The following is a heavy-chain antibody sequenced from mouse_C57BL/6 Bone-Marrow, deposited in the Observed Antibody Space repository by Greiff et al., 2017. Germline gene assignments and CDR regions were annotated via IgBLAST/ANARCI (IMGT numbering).Heavy chain of an antibody. CDR3: TTEFFDY. V-gene: IGHV14-4*01. CDR2: IDPEDGDT. J-gene: IGHJ2*01. CDR1: GFNFKDDY. Sequence: DVQLQESGAELVRPGASVKLSCTASGFNFKDDYMHWVKQRPEQGLEWIGWIDPEDGDTEYDSKFQGKDTITADKSSNTAYLQLLSLASEDTAVYYCTTEFFDYWGQGTTLTVSS.